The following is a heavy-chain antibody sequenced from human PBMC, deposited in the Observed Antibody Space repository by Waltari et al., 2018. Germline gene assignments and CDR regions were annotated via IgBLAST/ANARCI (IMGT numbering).Heavy chain of an antibody. CDR1: GYSISRGYY. J-gene: IGHJ3*02. D-gene: IGHD6-6*01. CDR2: IYHSGST. Sequence: QVQLQESGPGLVKPSETLSLTCAVSGYSISRGYYWGWIRQPPGKGLEWIGSIYHSGSTYYNPSLKSRVTISVDTSKNQFSLKLSSVTAADTAVYYCAYLRDSSSLGAFDIWGQGTMVTVSS. V-gene: IGHV4-38-2*01. CDR3: AYLRDSSSLGAFDI.